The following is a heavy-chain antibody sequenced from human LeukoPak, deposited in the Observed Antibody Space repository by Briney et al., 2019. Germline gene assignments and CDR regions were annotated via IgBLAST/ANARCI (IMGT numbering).Heavy chain of an antibody. V-gene: IGHV1-8*01. J-gene: IGHJ5*02. D-gene: IGHD3-10*01. Sequence: GASVKVSCKASGYTFTSYDINWVRQATGQGLEWMGWMNPNSGNTGYAQKFQGRVTMTRNTSISTAYMELSSLRSEDTAVYYCARGAGFTMVRGVPNNWFDPWGQGTLVTVSS. CDR2: MNPNSGNT. CDR3: ARGAGFTMVRGVPNNWFDP. CDR1: GYTFTSYD.